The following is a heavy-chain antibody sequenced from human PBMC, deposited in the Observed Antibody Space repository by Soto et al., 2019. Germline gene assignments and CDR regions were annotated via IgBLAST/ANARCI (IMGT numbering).Heavy chain of an antibody. V-gene: IGHV3-64*01. CDR1: GFTFSSYA. CDR3: ARLGYSGYDEDPNPHDY. Sequence: PGGSLRLSCAASGFTFSSYAMHWVRQAPGKGLEYVSAISSNGGSTYYANSVKGRFTISRDNSKNTLYLQMGSLRAEDMAVYYCARLGYSGYDEDPNPHDYWGQGTLVTVSS. J-gene: IGHJ4*02. CDR2: ISSNGGST. D-gene: IGHD5-12*01.